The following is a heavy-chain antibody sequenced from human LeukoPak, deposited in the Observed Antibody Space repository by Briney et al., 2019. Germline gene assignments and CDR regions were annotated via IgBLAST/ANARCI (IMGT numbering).Heavy chain of an antibody. J-gene: IGHJ4*02. D-gene: IGHD3-10*01. CDR2: IRYDGSSK. CDR1: GFTFSSYG. V-gene: IGHV3-30*02. CDR3: AKSDGSGSYYNPLDFDY. Sequence: GGSLRLSCAASGFTFSSYGMHWVRQAPGKGLEWVAFIRYDGSSKYYADSVKDRFTISRDNSKNTLYLQMNSLRAEDTAVYYCAKSDGSGSYYNPLDFDYWGQGTLVTVSS.